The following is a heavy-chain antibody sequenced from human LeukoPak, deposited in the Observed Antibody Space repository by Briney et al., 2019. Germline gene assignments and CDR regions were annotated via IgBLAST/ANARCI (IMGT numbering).Heavy chain of an antibody. Sequence: GESLKISCKGSGYSFTNYWITWVRQMPGKGLEWMGRIDPSDSYTTYSPSFQGHVTISADKSISTAYLQWSSLKASDTAMSYCARLPSGYSGYPYSDYWGQGTLVTVSS. CDR3: ARLPSGYSGYPYSDY. CDR1: GYSFTNYW. D-gene: IGHD5-12*01. V-gene: IGHV5-10-1*01. J-gene: IGHJ4*02. CDR2: IDPSDSYT.